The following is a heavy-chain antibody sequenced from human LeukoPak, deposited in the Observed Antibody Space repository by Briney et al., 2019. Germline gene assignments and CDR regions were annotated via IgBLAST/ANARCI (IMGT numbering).Heavy chain of an antibody. CDR3: AKDRYCSGGSCYTGTWFDP. D-gene: IGHD2-15*01. V-gene: IGHV3-23*01. Sequence: GGSLRLSCAASGFTFSSYAMSWVRQAPGKGLEWVSAISGSGGSTYYADSVKGRFTISRDNSKNTLYLQMNSLRAEDTAVYYCAKDRYCSGGSCYTGTWFDPWGQGTLVTVSS. CDR1: GFTFSSYA. CDR2: ISGSGGST. J-gene: IGHJ5*02.